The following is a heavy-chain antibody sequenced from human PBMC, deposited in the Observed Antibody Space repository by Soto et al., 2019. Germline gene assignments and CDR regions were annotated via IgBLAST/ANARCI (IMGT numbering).Heavy chain of an antibody. J-gene: IGHJ5*02. V-gene: IGHV3-30*18. Sequence: GSLRLSCAASGFTFSSYGMHWVRQAPGKGLEWVAVISYDGSNKYYADSVKGRFTISRDNSKNTLYLQMNSLRAENTAVYYCAKDLLGSRNWFDPWGQGTLVTVSS. D-gene: IGHD5-12*01. CDR3: AKDLLGSRNWFDP. CDR1: GFTFSSYG. CDR2: ISYDGSNK.